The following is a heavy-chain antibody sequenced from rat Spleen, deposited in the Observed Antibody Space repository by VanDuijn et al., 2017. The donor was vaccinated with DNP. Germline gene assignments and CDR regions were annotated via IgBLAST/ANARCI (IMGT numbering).Heavy chain of an antibody. J-gene: IGHJ2*01. CDR3: TRGGTYFDY. Sequence: QVQLKESGPGLVQPSQTLSLTCTVSGFSLSSYHVSWVRQPPGKSLVWMGSIWAAGGTNYNSAVQSRLSISRDTSKSQVFLKMNSLQTDDTGTYYCTRGGTYFDYWGQGVMVTVSS. D-gene: IGHD4-3*01. CDR1: GFSLSSYH. V-gene: IGHV2-13*01. CDR2: IWAAGGT.